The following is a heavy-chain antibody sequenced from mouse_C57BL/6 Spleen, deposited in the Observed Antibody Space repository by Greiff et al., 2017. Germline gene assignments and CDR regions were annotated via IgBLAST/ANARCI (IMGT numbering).Heavy chain of an antibody. CDR1: GFTFSDYY. Sequence: EVMLVESGGGLVQPGGSLKLSCAASGFTFSDYYMYWVRQTPEKRLEWVAYISNGGGSTYYPDTVKGRFTISRDNAKNTLYLQMSRLKSEDTAMYYCARRHYDYDGSWFAYWGQGTLVTVSA. CDR3: ARRHYDYDGSWFAY. J-gene: IGHJ3*01. CDR2: ISNGGGST. D-gene: IGHD2-4*01. V-gene: IGHV5-12*01.